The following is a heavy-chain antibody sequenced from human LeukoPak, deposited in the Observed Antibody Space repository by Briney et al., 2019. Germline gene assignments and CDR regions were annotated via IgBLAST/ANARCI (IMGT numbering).Heavy chain of an antibody. CDR2: INHSGST. Sequence: SETLSLTCAVYGGSFSGFYWSWIRQPPGKGLEWIGEINHSGSTNYNPSLKSRVTISVDTSKNQFSLKLSSATAADTAVYYCARHFRRITMVRGGRLDVWGQGTTVTVSS. CDR3: ARHFRRITMVRGGRLDV. J-gene: IGHJ6*02. V-gene: IGHV4-34*01. CDR1: GGSFSGFY. D-gene: IGHD3-10*01.